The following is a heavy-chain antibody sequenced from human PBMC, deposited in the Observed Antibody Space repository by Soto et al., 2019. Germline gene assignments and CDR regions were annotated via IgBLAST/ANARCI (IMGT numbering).Heavy chain of an antibody. D-gene: IGHD2-2*01. Sequence: SGGSLRLSCAASGFTVSSNYMSWVRQAPGKGLEWVAVISYDGSNKYYADSVKGRFTISRDNSKNTLYLQMNSLRAEDTAVYYCAKDRGYSSSTSCYPRDYGMDVWGQGTTVTVSS. CDR1: GFTVSSNY. V-gene: IGHV3-30*18. CDR2: ISYDGSNK. CDR3: AKDRGYSSSTSCYPRDYGMDV. J-gene: IGHJ6*02.